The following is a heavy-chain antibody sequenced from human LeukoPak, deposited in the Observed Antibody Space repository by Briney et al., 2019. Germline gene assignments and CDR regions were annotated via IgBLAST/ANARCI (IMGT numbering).Heavy chain of an antibody. CDR1: GYTFTGYH. D-gene: IGHD2-2*01. CDR2: INPNSGGT. J-gene: IGHJ4*02. CDR3: ARDSTGPFDY. Sequence: RASVKVSCKASGYTFTGYHMHWVRQAPGQGLEWMGWINPNSGGTNYAQKFQGRVTMTREPSVSIAYMELRKLRSDDTAVYYCARDSTGPFDYWGQGTLVTVSS. V-gene: IGHV1-2*02.